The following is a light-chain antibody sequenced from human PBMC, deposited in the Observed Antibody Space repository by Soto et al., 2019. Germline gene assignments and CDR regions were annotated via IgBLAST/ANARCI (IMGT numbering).Light chain of an antibody. V-gene: IGLV2-8*01. CDR1: SSDVGGYNY. J-gene: IGLJ1*01. CDR3: RSYAGSDTFV. CDR2: EVR. Sequence: QSVLTQPPSASGSPGQSVTISCTGTSSDVGGYNYVSWYQQHPGKAPKLMIYEVRERPSGVPDRFSGSKSGNTASLTVSGLQAEDEADYYCRSYAGSDTFVFGTGTKLTVL.